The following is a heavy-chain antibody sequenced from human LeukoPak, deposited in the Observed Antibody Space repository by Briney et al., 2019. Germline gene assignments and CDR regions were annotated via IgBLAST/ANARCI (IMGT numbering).Heavy chain of an antibody. CDR2: MYYRGNT. CDR3: ARDRWAGYSSGANWFDP. D-gene: IGHD6-19*01. J-gene: IGHJ5*02. CDR1: GGSISTITYY. V-gene: IGHV4-39*07. Sequence: SETLSLTCTVSGGSISTITYYWGWIRQPPGKGLEWVGHMYYRGNTFYNPSLKSRVTISVDTSKNQFSLKLSSVTAADTAVYYCARDRWAGYSSGANWFDPWGQGTLVTVSS.